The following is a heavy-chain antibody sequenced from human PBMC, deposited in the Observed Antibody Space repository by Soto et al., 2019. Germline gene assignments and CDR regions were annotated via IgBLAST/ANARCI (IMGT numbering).Heavy chain of an antibody. CDR2: ILPIFGTV. CDR3: AKGAVAGTPTSYYYYGMDV. J-gene: IGHJ6*02. D-gene: IGHD6-19*01. Sequence: QVQLLQSGAEVKKPGSSVRVSCEASGGTFRTYAISWVRQAPGQGLEWRGEILPIFGTVNYAQKFQGRVTITADESTTKVYMDLRSLRSEDTAVYYCAKGAVAGTPTSYYYYGMDVWGQGTTVTVSS. CDR1: GGTFRTYA. V-gene: IGHV1-69*12.